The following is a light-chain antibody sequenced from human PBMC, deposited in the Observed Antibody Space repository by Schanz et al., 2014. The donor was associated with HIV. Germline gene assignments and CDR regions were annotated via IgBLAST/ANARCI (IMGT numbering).Light chain of an antibody. Sequence: EIVLTQSPATLSVSPGERATLSCRASQSVSSNLAWYQQKPGQAPRLLIYAASTRATGIPDRFSGSGSGTEFTLTISCLQSEDFATYYCQQYYSYPLTFGLGTKVAIK. J-gene: IGKJ1*01. V-gene: IGKV3D-15*01. CDR3: QQYYSYPLT. CDR2: AAS. CDR1: QSVSSN.